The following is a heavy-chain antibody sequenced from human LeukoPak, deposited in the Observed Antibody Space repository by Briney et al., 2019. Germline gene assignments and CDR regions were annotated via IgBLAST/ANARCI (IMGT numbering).Heavy chain of an antibody. CDR1: GGSISSSSYY. D-gene: IGHD6-19*01. J-gene: IGHJ6*02. CDR3: ARDYSSGWWGAGMDV. V-gene: IGHV4-30-4*08. Sequence: KPSETLSLTCTVSGGSISSSSYYWGWIRQPPGKGLEWIGYIYYSGSTYYNPSLKSRVTISVDTSKNQFSLKLSSVTAADTAVYYCARDYSSGWWGAGMDVWGQGTTVTVSS. CDR2: IYYSGST.